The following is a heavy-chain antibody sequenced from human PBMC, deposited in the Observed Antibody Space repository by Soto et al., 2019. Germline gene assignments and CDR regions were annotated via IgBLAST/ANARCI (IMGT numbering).Heavy chain of an antibody. V-gene: IGHV4-34*01. CDR2: INHSGST. CDR1: GGSFSGYY. CDR3: ARARAGYCSGGGCHPHYSHGMDV. J-gene: IGHJ6*02. Sequence: LSLTCAVYGGSFSGYYWSWIRQPPGKGLEWIGEINHSGSTNYNLSLKSRVTTSVDTSKNQFSLKLSSVTAADTAVYYCARARAGYCSGGGCHPHYSHGMDVWGQGTTVTVSS. D-gene: IGHD2-8*02.